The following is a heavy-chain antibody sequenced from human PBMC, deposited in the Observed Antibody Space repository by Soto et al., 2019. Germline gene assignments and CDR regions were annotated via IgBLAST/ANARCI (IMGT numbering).Heavy chain of an antibody. CDR3: AHGRILYDFWTKLLYCWFDP. CDR2: IYWDDDK. J-gene: IGHJ5*02. Sequence: SGPTLVNPTQTLTLTCTFSGFSLSTSGVGVGWIRQPPGKALEWLALIYWDDDKRYSPSLKSRLTITKDTSKNQVVLTMTNMDPVDTATYYCAHGRILYDFWTKLLYCWFDPWGQGTLVTVSS. CDR1: GFSLSTSGVG. V-gene: IGHV2-5*02. D-gene: IGHD3-3*01.